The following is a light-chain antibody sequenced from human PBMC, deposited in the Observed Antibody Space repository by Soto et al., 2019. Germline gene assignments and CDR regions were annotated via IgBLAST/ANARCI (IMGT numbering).Light chain of an antibody. Sequence: EIVLTQSPATLSLSPGERATLSCRASQTVSFSLAWYQQKPGQAPRLLIYDASKRATSTPARFIGSGSGTDFTLTISSLESEDFAVYYCQLRSNWPPFTFGPGTKVDIK. CDR3: QLRSNWPPFT. V-gene: IGKV3-11*01. CDR1: QTVSFS. CDR2: DAS. J-gene: IGKJ3*01.